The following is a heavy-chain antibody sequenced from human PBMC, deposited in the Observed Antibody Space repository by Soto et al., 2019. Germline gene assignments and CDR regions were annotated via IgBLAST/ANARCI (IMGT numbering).Heavy chain of an antibody. D-gene: IGHD3-10*01. CDR1: GFTFSSYW. J-gene: IGHJ1*01. CDR2: INSDGSST. CDR3: ARGRGGGSGAFQH. Sequence: EVQLVDSGGGLVQPGGSLRLSCAASGFTFSSYWMHWVRQVPGKGLVWVSRINSDGSSTSYADSVKGRFTISRDNAKNTLYLQMSSLTAEDTAVYYCARGRGGGSGAFQHWGQGTLVTVSS. V-gene: IGHV3-74*01.